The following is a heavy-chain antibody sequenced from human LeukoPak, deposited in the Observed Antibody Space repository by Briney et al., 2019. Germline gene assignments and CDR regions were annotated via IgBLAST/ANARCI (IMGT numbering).Heavy chain of an antibody. CDR2: ICGGSSYI. J-gene: IGHJ4*02. CDR3: AGGRLGSSGWLSIDY. Sequence: GGSLRISLGAPGFTLSTSSMNLGRPAPRQGLELVSSICGGSSYIYYADSVKGRFTISRDNAKNSLYLQMNSLRREDTAVYYCAGGRLGSSGWLSIDYWGQGTLVTVSS. D-gene: IGHD6-19*01. V-gene: IGHV3-21*01. CDR1: GFTLSTSS.